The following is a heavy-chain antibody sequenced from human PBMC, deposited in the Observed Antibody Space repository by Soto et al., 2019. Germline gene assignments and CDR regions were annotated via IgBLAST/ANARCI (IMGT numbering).Heavy chain of an antibody. D-gene: IGHD2-21*02. CDR2: IIPIFGTA. V-gene: IGHV1-69*01. Sequence: VQLVQSGAEVKKPGSSVKVSCKASGGPFSSYAISWLRQAPGQGLEWRGGIIPIFGTATYAQKFQGRVTITADESTSTAYMELSSLRSEDTAVYYCARRGREDMVVTAVPYYYYYGMDVWGQGTTVTVSS. CDR1: GGPFSSYA. J-gene: IGHJ6*02. CDR3: ARRGREDMVVTAVPYYYYYGMDV.